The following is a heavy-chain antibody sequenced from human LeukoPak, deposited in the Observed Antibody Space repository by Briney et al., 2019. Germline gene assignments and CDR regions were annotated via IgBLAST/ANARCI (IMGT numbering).Heavy chain of an antibody. CDR3: SGVLGDAFDI. CDR1: GYTFTGYY. V-gene: IGHV1-2*02. CDR2: TNPNSSGT. Sequence: ASVKVSCTASGYTFTGYYMHWVRQAPGQGLAWMGWTNPNSSGTNYAQKFQGRVTMTRDTSISTAYMELSRLRSDDTAVYYCSGVLGDAFDIWGQGTMVTVSS. D-gene: IGHD3-3*02. J-gene: IGHJ3*02.